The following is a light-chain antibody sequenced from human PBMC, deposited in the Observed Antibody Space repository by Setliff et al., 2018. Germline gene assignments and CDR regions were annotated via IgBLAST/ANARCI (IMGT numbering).Light chain of an antibody. CDR1: SSNIGSNT. V-gene: IGLV1-44*01. J-gene: IGLJ1*01. CDR2: SNN. Sequence: QSVLTQPPSASGTPGQRVTISCSGSSSNIGSNTVNWYQQLPGTAPKLLIYSNNQRPSGVPDRFSGSESGTSASLAISGLQSEDEADYYCAAWDDSLNGHVFGTGTKGTVL. CDR3: AAWDDSLNGHV.